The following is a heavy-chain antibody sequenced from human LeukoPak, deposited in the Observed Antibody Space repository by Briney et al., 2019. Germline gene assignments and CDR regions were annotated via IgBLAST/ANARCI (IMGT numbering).Heavy chain of an antibody. V-gene: IGHV4-59*08. J-gene: IGHJ3*02. D-gene: IGHD1-14*01. CDR3: ARQPGGTAAFDI. CDR1: GASMTNYY. CDR2: SHNSGET. Sequence: SETLSLTCTISGASMTNYYWSWIRQPPGKGLEWIAYSHNSGETKYNPSLKSRITISVDPSENQFSLKLSSVTAADTAVYYCARQPGGTAAFDIWGQGTTVTVSA.